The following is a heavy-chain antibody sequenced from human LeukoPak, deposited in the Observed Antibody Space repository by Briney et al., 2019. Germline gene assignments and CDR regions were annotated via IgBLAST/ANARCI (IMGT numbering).Heavy chain of an antibody. V-gene: IGHV4-30-4*01. Sequence: SETLSLTCTVSGGSISSGDYYWSWIRQPPGKGLEWIGYIYYSGSTYYNPSLKSRVTISVDTSKNQFSLKLSSVTAADTAVYYWGKAKEQIWQWFDPWGQGTLVTVSS. D-gene: IGHD1/OR15-1a*01. CDR1: GGSISSGDYY. CDR2: IYYSGST. J-gene: IGHJ5*02. CDR3: GKAKEQIWQWFDP.